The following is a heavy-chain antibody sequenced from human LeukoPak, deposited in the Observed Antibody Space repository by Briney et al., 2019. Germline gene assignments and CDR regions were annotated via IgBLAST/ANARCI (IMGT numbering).Heavy chain of an antibody. D-gene: IGHD5-18*01. CDR1: GFTFSSYA. Sequence: PGGSLRLSCAAPGFTFSSYAMSWVRQAPGKGLEWVLAISGSGGSTKYADSVKGRFTISRDNSKNTLYLQMNSLRAEDTAVYYCATDSGYSYVDSWGQGTLVTVSS. CDR3: ATDSGYSYVDS. CDR2: ISGSGGST. V-gene: IGHV3-23*01. J-gene: IGHJ4*02.